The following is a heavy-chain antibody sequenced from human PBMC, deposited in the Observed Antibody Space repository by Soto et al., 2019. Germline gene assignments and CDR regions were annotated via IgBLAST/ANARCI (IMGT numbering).Heavy chain of an antibody. CDR1: TYTFTGYY. Sequence: ASVKVSCKTSTYTFTGYYMHWVRQAPGQGLEWMGWINPNSGGTNYAQNFQGRVTMTRDTSISTAYMELSRLRSDDTAVYYCARGRYSSSWYFDYWGQGTLVTVSS. J-gene: IGHJ4*02. CDR2: INPNSGGT. CDR3: ARGRYSSSWYFDY. V-gene: IGHV1-2*02. D-gene: IGHD6-13*01.